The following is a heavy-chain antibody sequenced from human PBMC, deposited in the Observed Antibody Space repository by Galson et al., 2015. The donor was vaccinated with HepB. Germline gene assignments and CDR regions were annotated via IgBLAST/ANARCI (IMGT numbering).Heavy chain of an antibody. D-gene: IGHD1-26*01. CDR1: GFSLRTSGVG. V-gene: IGHV2-5*02. J-gene: IGHJ3*02. Sequence: PALVKPTQTLTLTCNFSGFSLRTSGVGVGWIRQPPGKAPEWLAVIYGDDEKRYSPSLRNRLTITRDTSKNQVVLAVSNMSLMDTATYSCARVAVGATYRRAFEIWGQGTMVTVSP. CDR3: ARVAVGATYRRAFEI. CDR2: IYGDDEK.